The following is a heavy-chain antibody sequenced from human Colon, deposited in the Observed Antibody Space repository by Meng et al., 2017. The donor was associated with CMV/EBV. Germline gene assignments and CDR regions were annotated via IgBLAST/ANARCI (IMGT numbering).Heavy chain of an antibody. CDR3: ARGHLKLRFLEWVYYFDY. D-gene: IGHD3-3*01. CDR2: INHSGST. Sequence: GSLRLSCAVYGGSFSGYYWSWNRQPPGKGLEWIGEINHSGSTNYNPSLKSRVTISVDTSKNQFSLKLSSVTAADTAVYYCARGHLKLRFLEWVYYFDYWGQGTLVTVSS. CDR1: GGSFSGYY. V-gene: IGHV4-34*01. J-gene: IGHJ4*02.